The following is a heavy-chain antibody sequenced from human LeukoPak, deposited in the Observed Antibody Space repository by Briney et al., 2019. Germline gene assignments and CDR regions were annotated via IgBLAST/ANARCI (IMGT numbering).Heavy chain of an antibody. V-gene: IGHV4-34*01. CDR3: CSYGLDAFDI. CDR1: GGSFSGYY. J-gene: IGHJ3*02. D-gene: IGHD2-15*01. CDR2: INHSGST. Sequence: KASETLSLTCAVYGGSFSGYYWSWIRQPPGKGLEWIGEINHSGSTNYNPSLKSRVTISVDTSKNQFSLKLSSVTAADTAVYYCCSYGLDAFDIWGQGTMVTVSS.